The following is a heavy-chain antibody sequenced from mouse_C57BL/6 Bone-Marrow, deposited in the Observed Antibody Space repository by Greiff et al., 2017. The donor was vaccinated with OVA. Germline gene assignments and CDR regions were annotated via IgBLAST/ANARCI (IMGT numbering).Heavy chain of an antibody. CDR2: FHPYNDDT. D-gene: IGHD2-12*01. CDR1: GSTFPPSP. CDR3: ARGDYSLAWFAY. Sequence: QVQLKQSGAELVKPGASVTMSCKASGSTFPPSPLSFITPPPLPLLYLIGNFHPYNDDTKYNEKFKGKATLTVEKSSSTVYLELSRLTSDDSAVYYCARGDYSLAWFAYWGQGTLVTVSA. V-gene: IGHV1-47*01. J-gene: IGHJ3*01.